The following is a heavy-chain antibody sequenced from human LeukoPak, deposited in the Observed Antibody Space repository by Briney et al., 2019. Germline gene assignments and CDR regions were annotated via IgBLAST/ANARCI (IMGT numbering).Heavy chain of an antibody. CDR1: GFAFDKHG. V-gene: IGHV3-20*04. CDR2: INWSGGST. Sequence: GGSLRPSCIPSGFAFDKHGMSWVRQVPGKGRGWVCWINWSGGSTGYADPLRGRFTFSRHNAKTSLYLQMDSLRAEDTALYYCARAHIASPFYFDYWGQGTLVTVSS. D-gene: IGHD2-21*01. CDR3: ARAHIASPFYFDY. J-gene: IGHJ4*02.